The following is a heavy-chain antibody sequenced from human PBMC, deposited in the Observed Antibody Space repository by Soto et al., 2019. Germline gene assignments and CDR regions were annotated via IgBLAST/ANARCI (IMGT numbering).Heavy chain of an antibody. D-gene: IGHD3-10*01. J-gene: IGHJ2*01. CDR2: IYNTGST. Sequence: PSETLSLTCAVSGVSISTSSYCWGWVRLAPGKGLEWIASIYNTGSTYYNPSLNTRVTISVDTSKNQFSLNLSSMTAANTSFYYFLKLAACISIRFFSGYLDVWAGGTLVTVP. CDR1: GVSISTSSYC. CDR3: LKLAACISIRFFSGYLDV. V-gene: IGHV4-39*01.